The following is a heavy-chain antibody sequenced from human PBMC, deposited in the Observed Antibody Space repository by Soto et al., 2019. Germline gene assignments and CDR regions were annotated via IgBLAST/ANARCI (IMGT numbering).Heavy chain of an antibody. J-gene: IGHJ4*02. Sequence: PSETLSLTCTISGGSISSGGYYWSWIRQHPGKGLEWIGYIYYSGSIYYNPSLKSRVTISVDTSKNQFSLKLRSVTAADTAVYYCARQRDGYNYRYFDYWGQGTLVTVSS. V-gene: IGHV4-31*03. CDR1: GGSISSGGYY. CDR2: IYYSGSI. D-gene: IGHD5-12*01. CDR3: ARQRDGYNYRYFDY.